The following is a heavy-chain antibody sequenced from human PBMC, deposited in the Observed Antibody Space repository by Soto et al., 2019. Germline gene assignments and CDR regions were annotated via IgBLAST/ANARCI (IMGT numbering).Heavy chain of an antibody. V-gene: IGHV3-33*01. CDR1: GFTFSSYG. Sequence: GGSLRLSCAASGFTFSSYGMHWVRQAPGKGLEWVAVIWYDGSNKYYADSVKGRFTISRDNSKNTLYLQMNSLRAEDTAVYYCARDSRYDSSGFDYWGQGTLVTAPQ. J-gene: IGHJ4*02. CDR2: IWYDGSNK. CDR3: ARDSRYDSSGFDY. D-gene: IGHD3-22*01.